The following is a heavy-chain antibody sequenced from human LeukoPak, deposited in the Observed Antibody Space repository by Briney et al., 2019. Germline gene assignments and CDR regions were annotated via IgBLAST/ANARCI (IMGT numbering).Heavy chain of an antibody. CDR3: ARDGAYSYTY. Sequence: GGSLRLSCAACGFTFNDYGMHWVRQAPGKGLEWVAIIWHDGNNKYYADSVKGRFTISRDNSKNTLYLQMNSLRAEDTAVYYCARDGAYSYTYWGQGTLVIVSS. D-gene: IGHD5-18*01. CDR1: GFTFNDYG. J-gene: IGHJ4*02. V-gene: IGHV3-33*01. CDR2: IWHDGNNK.